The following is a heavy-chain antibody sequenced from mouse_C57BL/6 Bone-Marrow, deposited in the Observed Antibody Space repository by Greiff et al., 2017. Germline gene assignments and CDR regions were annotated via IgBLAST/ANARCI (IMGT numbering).Heavy chain of an antibody. D-gene: IGHD2-2*01. CDR1: GFTFSDYG. Sequence: VLLVASGGGLVQPGGSLTLSCASSGFTFSDYGMAWVRQAPRKGPEWVAFISNLAYSIYYADTVTGRFTISRENAKNTLYLEMSSLRSEDTAMYYCARQVHGYYYAMDYWGQGTSVTVSS. J-gene: IGHJ4*01. CDR3: ARQVHGYYYAMDY. V-gene: IGHV5-15*01. CDR2: ISNLAYSI.